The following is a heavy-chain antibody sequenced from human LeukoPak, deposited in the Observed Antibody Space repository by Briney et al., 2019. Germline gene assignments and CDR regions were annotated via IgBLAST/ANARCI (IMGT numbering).Heavy chain of an antibody. D-gene: IGHD5-12*01. J-gene: IGHJ3*02. Sequence: GGSLRLSCAASGFTFSSYAMHWVRQAPGKGLEWVAVISYDGSNKYYADSVKGRFTISRDNSKNTLYLQMNSLRAEDTAVYCCARADIVATMWAFDIWGQGTMVTVSS. CDR1: GFTFSSYA. V-gene: IGHV3-30*04. CDR3: ARADIVATMWAFDI. CDR2: ISYDGSNK.